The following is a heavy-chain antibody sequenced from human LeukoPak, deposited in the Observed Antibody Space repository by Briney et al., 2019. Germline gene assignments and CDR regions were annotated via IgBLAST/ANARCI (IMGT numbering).Heavy chain of an antibody. CDR2: IYTDNT. CDR3: ARRAGAYSHPYDY. D-gene: IGHD4/OR15-4a*01. CDR1: GFIVSSNS. Sequence: GGSLRLSCTVSGFIVSSNSMSWVRQAPGKGLEWVSFIYTDNTHYSDSVKGRFTISRDDSKNTLYLQMNSLRAEDTAVYYCARRAGAYSHPYDYWGQGTLVTVSS. V-gene: IGHV3-53*01. J-gene: IGHJ4*02.